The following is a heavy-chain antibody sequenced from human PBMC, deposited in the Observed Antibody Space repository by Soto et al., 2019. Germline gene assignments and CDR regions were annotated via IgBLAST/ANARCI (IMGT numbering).Heavy chain of an antibody. CDR1: GFTFRIYS. CDR2: ISSSSSTI. Sequence: LRLSCAASGFTFRIYSMNWVRQAPGKGLEWVSYISSSSSTIYYADSVKGRFTISRDNAKNSLYLQMNSLRDEDTAVYYCAILRYFDWFPSDPWGQGTLVTVSS. CDR3: AILRYFDWFPSDP. D-gene: IGHD3-9*01. V-gene: IGHV3-48*02. J-gene: IGHJ5*02.